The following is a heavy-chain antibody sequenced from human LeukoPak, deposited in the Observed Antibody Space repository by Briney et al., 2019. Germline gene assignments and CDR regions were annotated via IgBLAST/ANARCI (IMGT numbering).Heavy chain of an antibody. CDR2: INPSGGST. D-gene: IGHD3-22*01. J-gene: IGHJ3*02. Sequence: ASVKVSCKASGYTFTTYYMHWVRQAPGQGLEWMGIINPSGGSTTYAQKFQGRVTMTRDTSTSTVYMELNSLRSEDTAVYYCARQSSDSSGSDAFDIWGQGTMVTVSS. CDR3: ARQSSDSSGSDAFDI. V-gene: IGHV1-46*01. CDR1: GYTFTTYY.